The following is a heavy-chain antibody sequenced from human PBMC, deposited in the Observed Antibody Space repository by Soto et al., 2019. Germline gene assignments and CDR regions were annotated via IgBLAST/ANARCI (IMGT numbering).Heavy chain of an antibody. D-gene: IGHD3-3*01. V-gene: IGHV5-51*01. CDR2: IYPGDSDT. Sequence: PGESLKISCKGSGYSFTSYWIGWVRQMPGKGLEWMGIIYPGDSDTRYSPSFQGQVTISADKSISTAYLQWSSLKASDTAMYYCARGPPTPNFWSGYYTGYYGMDVWGQGTTVTVSS. J-gene: IGHJ6*02. CDR3: ARGPPTPNFWSGYYTGYYGMDV. CDR1: GYSFTSYW.